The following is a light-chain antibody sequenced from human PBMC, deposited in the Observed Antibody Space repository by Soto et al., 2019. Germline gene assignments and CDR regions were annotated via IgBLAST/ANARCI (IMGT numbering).Light chain of an antibody. Sequence: QSVLTQPASVSGSPGQSITISCTGTSSDIGAYDYVSWYQQHPDKAPKLMIYEVSNRPSGVSNRFSGSKSVNTATLTISGLHAEDEADYYCSSYTSSSTRVFGTGTKVTVL. CDR3: SSYTSSSTRV. CDR1: SSDIGAYDY. V-gene: IGLV2-14*03. J-gene: IGLJ1*01. CDR2: EVS.